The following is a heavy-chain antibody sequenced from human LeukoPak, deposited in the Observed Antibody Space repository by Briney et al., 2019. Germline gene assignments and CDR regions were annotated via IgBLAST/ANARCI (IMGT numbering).Heavy chain of an antibody. J-gene: IGHJ3*02. CDR3: AKESYDSSGYLDAFDI. V-gene: IGHV3-30*02. D-gene: IGHD3-22*01. CDR1: GFTFSSYG. Sequence: GGSLRLSCAASGFTFSSYGMHWVRQAPGKGLEWVAFIRYDGSNKYYADSVKGRFTISRDNSKNTLYLQMNSLRAEDTAVYYCAKESYDSSGYLDAFDIWGQGTMVTVSS. CDR2: IRYDGSNK.